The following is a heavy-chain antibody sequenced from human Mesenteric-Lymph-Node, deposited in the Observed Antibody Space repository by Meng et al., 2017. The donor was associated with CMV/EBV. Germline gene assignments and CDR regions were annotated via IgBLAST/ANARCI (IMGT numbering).Heavy chain of an antibody. D-gene: IGHD3-3*01. J-gene: IGHJ3*02. V-gene: IGHV3-7*03. CDR2: IKQDASEI. CDR3: ARGAYYDFWSGYQTQAEAFDI. Sequence: GGSLRLSCAASGFSFSRFWMSWVRQAPGKGLEWVANIKQDASEIYYVDSVKGRFTISRDNAKNSLYLQMNSLRAEDTALYYCARGAYYDFWSGYQTQAEAFDIWGQGTMVTVSS. CDR1: GFSFSRFW.